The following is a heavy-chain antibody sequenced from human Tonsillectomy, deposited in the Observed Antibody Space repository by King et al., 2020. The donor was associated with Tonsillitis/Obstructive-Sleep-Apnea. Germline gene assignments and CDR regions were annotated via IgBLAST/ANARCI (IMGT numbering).Heavy chain of an antibody. V-gene: IGHV3-30*04. CDR3: AREGGRSSVWYGDYFDY. J-gene: IGHJ4*02. CDR2: ISYDGSIK. Sequence: VQLVESGGGVVQPGRSLRLSCAAYGFTFSSYAMHWVRQAPGKGLEWVVVISYDGSIKYYADSVKGRVTTSRDNSKNTLYLQMNSLRAEDTAVYYCAREGGRSSVWYGDYFDYWGQGTLVTVSS. CDR1: GFTFSSYA. D-gene: IGHD6-19*01.